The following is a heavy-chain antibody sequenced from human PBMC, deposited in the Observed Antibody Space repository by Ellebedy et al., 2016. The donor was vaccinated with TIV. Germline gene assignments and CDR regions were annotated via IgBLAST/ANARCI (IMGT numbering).Heavy chain of an antibody. CDR3: ARGYSGYEFDY. CDR1: GYTFTSYA. J-gene: IGHJ4*02. D-gene: IGHD5-12*01. V-gene: IGHV1-3*02. Sequence: AASVKVSCKASGYTFTSYAMHWVRQAPGQRLEWMGWRNAGNGNTNYSQTFQGRVTITRATSASTADMELSSLRSEDMAVYNCARGYSGYEFDYWGQGTLVTVSS. CDR2: RNAGNGNT.